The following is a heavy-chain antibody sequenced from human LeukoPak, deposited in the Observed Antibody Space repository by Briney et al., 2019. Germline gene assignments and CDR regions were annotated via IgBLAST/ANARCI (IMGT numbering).Heavy chain of an antibody. CDR1: GGSFSGYY. V-gene: IGHV4-34*01. CDR3: ARDLVGAREAAFDY. D-gene: IGHD1-26*01. Sequence: SETLSLTCAVYGGSFSGYYWSWIRQPPGKGLEWIGEINHSGSTNYNPSLKSRVTISVDTSKNQFSLQLNSVTPEDTAVYYCARDLVGAREAAFDYWGQGTLVTVSS. J-gene: IGHJ4*02. CDR2: INHSGST.